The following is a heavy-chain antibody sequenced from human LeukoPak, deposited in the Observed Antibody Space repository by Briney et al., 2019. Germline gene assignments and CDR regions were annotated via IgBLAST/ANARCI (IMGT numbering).Heavy chain of an antibody. V-gene: IGHV3-20*04. CDR1: GFTFDDYG. D-gene: IGHD2-21*02. CDR3: ARDLVVVTGIPGYYYGMDV. J-gene: IGHJ6*02. CDR2: INGNGGTT. Sequence: PGGSLRLSCAASGFTFDDYGMSWVRQAPGKGLEWVSGINGNGGTTGYVDSVKGRFTISRDNSKNSLYLQMNSLRAEDTALYYCARDLVVVTGIPGYYYGMDVWGQGTTVTVSS.